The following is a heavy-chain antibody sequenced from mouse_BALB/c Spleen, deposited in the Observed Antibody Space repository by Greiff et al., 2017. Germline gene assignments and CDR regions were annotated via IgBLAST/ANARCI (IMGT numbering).Heavy chain of an antibody. Sequence: VQLQQSGAELAKPGASVKMSCKASGYTFTSYWMHWVKQRPGQGLEWIGYINPSTGYTEYNQKFKDKATLTADKSSSTAYMQLSSLTSEDSAVYYCARARTGIIDYWGQGTTLTVSS. CDR3: ARARTGIIDY. J-gene: IGHJ2*01. D-gene: IGHD4-1*01. CDR1: GYTFTSYW. V-gene: IGHV1-7*01. CDR2: INPSTGYT.